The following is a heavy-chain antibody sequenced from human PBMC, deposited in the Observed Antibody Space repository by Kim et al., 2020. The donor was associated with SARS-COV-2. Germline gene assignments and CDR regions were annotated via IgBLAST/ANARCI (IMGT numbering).Heavy chain of an antibody. CDR3: ARDYYGSGSLDAFDI. CDR2: ISSSGSTI. Sequence: GGSLRLSCAASGFTFGSYSLNWVRQAPGKGLEWVSYISSSGSTIHYADSVKGRFTISRDNAKNSLYLQMNSLRAEDTAVYYCARDYYGSGSLDAFDIWGPGTMVTVSS. CDR1: GFTFGSYS. V-gene: IGHV3-48*04. J-gene: IGHJ3*02. D-gene: IGHD3-10*01.